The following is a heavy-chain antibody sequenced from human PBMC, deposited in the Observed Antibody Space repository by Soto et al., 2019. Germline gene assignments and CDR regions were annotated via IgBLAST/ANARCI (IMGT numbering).Heavy chain of an antibody. CDR3: ARPDPLLGRFDT. V-gene: IGHV4-30-2*01. D-gene: IGHD1-26*01. J-gene: IGHJ5*02. CDR1: GGSIRSGSYS. CDR2: MYHSGTA. Sequence: SETLSLTCAVSGGSIRSGSYSWAWIRQPPGKDLEWIGFMYHSGTASYNPSLKSRITISVDESKNLFSLNLTSVTAADTAVYYCARPDPLLGRFDTWGRGTLVTVSS.